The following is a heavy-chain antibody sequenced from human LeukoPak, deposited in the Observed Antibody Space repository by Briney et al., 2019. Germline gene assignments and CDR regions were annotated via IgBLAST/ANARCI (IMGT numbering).Heavy chain of an antibody. CDR1: GGSISSYY. V-gene: IGHV4-59*01. D-gene: IGHD3-10*01. CDR2: IYYSGST. Sequence: PSETLSLTCTVSGGSISSYYWSWIRQPPGKGLEWIGYIYYSGSTNYNPSLKSRVTISVDTSKNQFSLKLSSVTAADTALYYCARGYDYYGSGSYFDSWGQGTLVTVSS. J-gene: IGHJ4*02. CDR3: ARGYDYYGSGSYFDS.